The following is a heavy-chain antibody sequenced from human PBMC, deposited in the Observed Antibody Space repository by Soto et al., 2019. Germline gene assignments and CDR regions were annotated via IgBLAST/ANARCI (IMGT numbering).Heavy chain of an antibody. J-gene: IGHJ6*02. CDR2: ISYDGSNK. V-gene: IGHV3-30-3*01. CDR3: ARGDREDIAVVVGGRPGEYGVDV. CDR1: GFTFRNYA. Sequence: QVQLVESGGGVVQPGRSLRLSCAASGFTFRNYAMHWVRQAPGKGLECVAVISYDGSNKFYRDYVKGRFTISRDNSKNTLYLQINSLRYGDTAVYYCARGDREDIAVVVGGRPGEYGVDVWGQGTTVTVSS. D-gene: IGHD2-15*01.